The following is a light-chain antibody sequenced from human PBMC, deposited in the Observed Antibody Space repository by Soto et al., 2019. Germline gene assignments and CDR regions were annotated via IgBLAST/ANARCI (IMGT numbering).Light chain of an antibody. Sequence: QSALTQPASMSGSPGQSITISCTGTSSDIGDYNYISWYQQLPGKAPKFIIYDVRNRPSGVSNRFSGSRSGNTASLTISGLQAEDEADYYCSSYTSSSTVIFGGGTKLTVL. CDR3: SSYTSSSTVI. J-gene: IGLJ2*01. CDR1: SSDIGDYNY. V-gene: IGLV2-14*01. CDR2: DVR.